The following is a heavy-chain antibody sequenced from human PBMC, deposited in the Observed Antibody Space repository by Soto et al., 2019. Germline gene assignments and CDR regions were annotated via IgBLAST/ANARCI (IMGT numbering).Heavy chain of an antibody. CDR3: ARMYYYDGSGYYYKYWYFDL. CDR2: IYSGVST. Sequence: EVQLVESGGGLVQPGGSLRLSCAASGFSVSSSYMSWVRQAPGKGLEWVSVIYSGVSTYYADSVKGRFTISSDNSKNTLYLQMNSLRAEDTAVYYCARMYYYDGSGYYYKYWYFDLWGRGTLVTVSS. V-gene: IGHV3-66*01. J-gene: IGHJ2*01. CDR1: GFSVSSSY. D-gene: IGHD3-22*01.